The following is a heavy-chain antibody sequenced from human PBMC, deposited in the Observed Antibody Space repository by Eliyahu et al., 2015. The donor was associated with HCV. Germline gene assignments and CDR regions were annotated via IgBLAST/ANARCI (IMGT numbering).Heavy chain of an antibody. V-gene: IGHV3-49*04. CDR2: IRSKANGGTT. Sequence: FGDYAMSWVRQAPGKGLEWIGFIRSKANGGTTESAASVKGRFTISRDDSKSIAYLQMKSLKTADTAVYYCTRSTGDYSNYGHXFDXWGRGTLVTVSS. CDR3: TRSTGDYSNYGHXFDX. J-gene: IGHJ4*02. CDR1: FGDYA. D-gene: IGHD4-11*01.